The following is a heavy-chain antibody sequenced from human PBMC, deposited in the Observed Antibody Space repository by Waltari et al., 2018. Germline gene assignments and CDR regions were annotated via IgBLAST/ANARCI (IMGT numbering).Heavy chain of an antibody. V-gene: IGHV4-34*01. CDR2: INHSGST. CDR1: GGSFSNYY. D-gene: IGHD3-10*01. J-gene: IGHJ6*03. Sequence: QVQLQQGGAGLLKPSETLSLTCAVSGGSFSNYYWSWIRQSPGKGLEWIGEINHSGSTNVNPSLKSRVTILLDPSRNQFSLKVRSVTAADAAVYYCAGLRFNYYYYYHMDVWGNGTTVTVSS. CDR3: AGLRFNYYYYYHMDV.